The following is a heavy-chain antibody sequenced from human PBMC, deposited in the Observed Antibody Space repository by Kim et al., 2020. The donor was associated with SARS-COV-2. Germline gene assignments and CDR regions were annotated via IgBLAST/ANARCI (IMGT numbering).Heavy chain of an antibody. J-gene: IGHJ4*02. CDR3: AKAGQRLVWGYFDY. D-gene: IGHD6-13*01. CDR2: ISASGGRT. V-gene: IGHV3-23*01. Sequence: GGSLRLSCTASGFTFSSYAMTWVRQAPGKGLEWVSGISASGGRTYYGDPVKGRFTIFRDKSRQTLYMQLNTLRAEDTALYYCAKAGQRLVWGYFDYWGQGALVSVSS. CDR1: GFTFSSYA.